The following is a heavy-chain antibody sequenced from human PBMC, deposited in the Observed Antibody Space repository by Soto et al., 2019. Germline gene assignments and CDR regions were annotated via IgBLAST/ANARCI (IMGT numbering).Heavy chain of an antibody. V-gene: IGHV4-31*03. CDR1: GGSITSGGYC. CDR3: ARDGDYFGSGSPPLLSK. J-gene: IGHJ4*02. D-gene: IGHD3-10*01. CDR2: IYYSGST. Sequence: QVQLQESGPGLVKPSQTLSLTCTVSGGSITSGGYCWTWIRQHPVKGLEWMGHIYYSGSTSYNPSLMSRVTISIDTSKNQFSLKLTSVTAADTAVYYCARDGDYFGSGSPPLLSKWGQGTLVTVSS.